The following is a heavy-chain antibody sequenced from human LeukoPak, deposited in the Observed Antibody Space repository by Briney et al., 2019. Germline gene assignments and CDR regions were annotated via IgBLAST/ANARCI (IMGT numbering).Heavy chain of an antibody. CDR2: FDPEDGET. Sequence: ASVKVSCKVSAYTLTELSMHWVRQAPGKGLEWMGHFDPEDGETIYAQKFQGRVTMTEDTSTDTAYMEMGGLRSDDTAVYYCAAPPGVGGSWLDYWGQGTLVTVSS. V-gene: IGHV1-24*01. J-gene: IGHJ4*02. D-gene: IGHD1-26*01. CDR1: AYTLTELS. CDR3: AAPPGVGGSWLDY.